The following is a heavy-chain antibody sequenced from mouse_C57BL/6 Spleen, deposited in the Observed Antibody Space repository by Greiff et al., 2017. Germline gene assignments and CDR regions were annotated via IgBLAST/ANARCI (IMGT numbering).Heavy chain of an antibody. Sequence: EVQRVESGPGMVKPSQSLSLTCTVTGYSITSGYDWHWIRHFPGNKLEWMGYISYSGSTNYNPSLKSRISITHDTSKNHFFLKLNSVTTEDTATYDCARGVYDYGYIDYWGQGTTLTVSS. D-gene: IGHD2-4*01. V-gene: IGHV3-1*01. J-gene: IGHJ2*01. CDR3: ARGVYDYGYIDY. CDR1: GYSITSGYD. CDR2: ISYSGST.